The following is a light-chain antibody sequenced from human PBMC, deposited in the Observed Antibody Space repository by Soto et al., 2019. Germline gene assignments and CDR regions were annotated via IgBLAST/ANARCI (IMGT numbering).Light chain of an antibody. CDR2: WAS. J-gene: IGKJ4*01. Sequence: DIVMTQSPASLAVSLGERATINCKSSQSLLFSSNKKNYLAWYQPRPGQPPKLLIYWASSGESGVPDRFTGSGSGTDFTLSISSLQAEDVAVYYCQQFFSSPLTFGGGTKVEIK. CDR1: QSLLFSSNKKNY. CDR3: QQFFSSPLT. V-gene: IGKV4-1*01.